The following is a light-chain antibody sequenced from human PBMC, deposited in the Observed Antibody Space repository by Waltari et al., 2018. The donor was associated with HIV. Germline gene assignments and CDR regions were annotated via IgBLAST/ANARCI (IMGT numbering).Light chain of an antibody. V-gene: IGKV3-20*01. CDR1: QSVSNSD. CDR2: GAS. CDR3: QQYSKSLMT. J-gene: IGKJ5*01. Sequence: IVFTPSSSNPALFPGGNGTPPFRASQSVSNSDLVLYQQRPGQTPRLLIDGASNRATGIPDRFSGSGAGTDFTLTISRLEPEDFVVYYCQQYSKSLMTFGHGTRLEI.